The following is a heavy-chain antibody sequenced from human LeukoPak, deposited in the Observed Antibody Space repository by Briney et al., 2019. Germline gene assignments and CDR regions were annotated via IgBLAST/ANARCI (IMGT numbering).Heavy chain of an antibody. D-gene: IGHD5-18*01. Sequence: SETLSLTCAVYGGSFSGYYWSWIRQPPGKGLEWIGEINHSGSTNYNPSLKSRVTISVDTSKNQFSLKLSSVTAADTAVYYCARGNVDTAMVSGVLFLDYWGQEPWSPSPQ. J-gene: IGHJ4*01. CDR1: GGSFSGYY. V-gene: IGHV4-34*01. CDR2: INHSGST. CDR3: ARGNVDTAMVSGVLFLDY.